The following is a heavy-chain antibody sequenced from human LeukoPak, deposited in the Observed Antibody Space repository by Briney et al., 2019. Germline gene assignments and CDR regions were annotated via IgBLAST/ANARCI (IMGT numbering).Heavy chain of an antibody. CDR2: IYHSGST. CDR3: ARGGLRWYLDY. Sequence: PSETLSLTCTVSGYSISSGYYWGWIRPPPGKGLEWIGSIYHSGSTYYNPSLKSRVTISVDTSKNQFSLKLSSVTAADTAVYYCARGGLRWYLDYWGQGTLVTVSS. V-gene: IGHV4-38-2*02. CDR1: GYSISSGYY. D-gene: IGHD4-23*01. J-gene: IGHJ4*02.